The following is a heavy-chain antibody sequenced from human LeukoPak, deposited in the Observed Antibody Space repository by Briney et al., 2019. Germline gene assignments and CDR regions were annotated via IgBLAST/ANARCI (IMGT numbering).Heavy chain of an antibody. CDR3: AKDQSYYDFWSPFDY. CDR1: GFTFRSYA. Sequence: PGGSLRLSCAASGFTFRSYAMSCVRQAPGKGLEWVSAISGSGGNTYYADSVKGRFTISRDNSKNTLYLQMNSLRAEDTAVYYCAKDQSYYDFWSPFDYWGQGTLVTVSS. CDR2: ISGSGGNT. J-gene: IGHJ4*02. D-gene: IGHD3-3*01. V-gene: IGHV3-23*01.